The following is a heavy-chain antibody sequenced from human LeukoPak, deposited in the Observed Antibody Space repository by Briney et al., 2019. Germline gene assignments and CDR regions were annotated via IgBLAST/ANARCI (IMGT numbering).Heavy chain of an antibody. D-gene: IGHD3-16*01. J-gene: IGHJ6*03. CDR2: TSSTGRTI. CDR1: GFSFSTYE. Sequence: PGGSLRISCAASGFSFSTYEMNWVRQAPGKGLEWVSYTSSTGRTIYYADSVKGRFTISRDNAKNSLYLQMNSLRAEDTAVYYCARLRDPYYYYYMDVWGKGTTVTVSS. V-gene: IGHV3-48*03. CDR3: ARLRDPYYYYYMDV.